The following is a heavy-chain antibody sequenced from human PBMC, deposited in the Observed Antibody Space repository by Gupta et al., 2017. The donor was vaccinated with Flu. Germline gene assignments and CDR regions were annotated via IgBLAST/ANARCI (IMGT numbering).Heavy chain of an antibody. CDR2: ISHDRSDY. J-gene: IGHJ6*04. CDR3: AKDWRWDYNNFGMNG. Sequence: NSGMPWAGPATGKGLEWVAVISHDRSDYYHADSVKGRFNTSRDNSKSTLYLQMSSLRIEDTAVYYCAKDWRWDYNNFGMNGWGKGTTVTVAS. CDR1: NSG. D-gene: IGHD3-10*01. V-gene: IGHV3-30*18.